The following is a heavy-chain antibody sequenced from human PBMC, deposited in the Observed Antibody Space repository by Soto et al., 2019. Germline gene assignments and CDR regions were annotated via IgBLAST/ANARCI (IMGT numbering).Heavy chain of an antibody. CDR3: ARRSAYYDSSGYYP. Sequence: ASVKVSCKASGYTFTSYAMHWVRQAPGQRLEWMGWINAGNGNTKYSQKFQGRVTITRDTSASTAYMELSSLRSEDTAVYYCARRSAYYDSSGYYPWGQGTLVTVSS. CDR1: GYTFTSYA. J-gene: IGHJ5*02. V-gene: IGHV1-3*01. CDR2: INAGNGNT. D-gene: IGHD3-22*01.